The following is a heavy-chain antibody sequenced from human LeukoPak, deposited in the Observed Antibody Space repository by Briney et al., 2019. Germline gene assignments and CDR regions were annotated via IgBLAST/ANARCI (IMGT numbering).Heavy chain of an antibody. V-gene: IGHV3-48*01. J-gene: IGHJ4*02. D-gene: IGHD2-2*01. CDR3: ARDACSSTSCYFDY. Sequence: PGGSLRLSCAASGLTFSSYWMSWVRQAPGRGLERVSYISSSSSTMYYADSVKGRFTISRDNAKNSLYLQMNSLRAEDTAVYYCARDACSSTSCYFDYWGQGTLVTVSS. CDR1: GLTFSSYW. CDR2: ISSSSSTM.